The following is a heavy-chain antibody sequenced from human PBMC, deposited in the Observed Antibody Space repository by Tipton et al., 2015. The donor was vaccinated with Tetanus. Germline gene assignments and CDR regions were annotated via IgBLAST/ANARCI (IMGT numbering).Heavy chain of an antibody. CDR1: GGSSSSFY. J-gene: IGHJ3*02. CDR2: INQRGT. V-gene: IGHV4-34*01. Sequence: GLVKPSETLSLTCAVSGGSSSSFYWSWIRQPPGGGLEWIGEINQRGTTYNPSLKRRATISVDSSATQLSLSLTSVTAADTAVYFCARVLRYSTRGGWDDAFDIWGQGTMVTVSS. D-gene: IGHD2-8*02. CDR3: ARVLRYSTRGGWDDAFDI.